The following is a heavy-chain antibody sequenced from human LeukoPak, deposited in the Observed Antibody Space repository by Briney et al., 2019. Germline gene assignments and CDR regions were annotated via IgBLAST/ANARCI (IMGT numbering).Heavy chain of an antibody. D-gene: IGHD6-19*01. J-gene: IGHJ4*02. V-gene: IGHV3-48*01. CDR2: ISSGSSTI. CDR1: GFIFSSNS. CDR3: AKDGGWGIAVAGMAFDY. Sequence: GGSLRLSCAASGFIFSSNSMNWVRQAPGKGLEWVSYISSGSSTIYYADSVKGRFTISRDNSKNTLYLQMNSLRAEDTAVYYCAKDGGWGIAVAGMAFDYWGQGTLVTVSS.